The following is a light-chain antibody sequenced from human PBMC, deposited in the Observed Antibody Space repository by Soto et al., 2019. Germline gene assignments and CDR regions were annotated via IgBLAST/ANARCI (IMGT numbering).Light chain of an antibody. J-gene: IGKJ1*01. V-gene: IGKV3-20*01. CDR1: QSLRRTY. CDR3: QQYGSSIT. Sequence: EIVMTQSPATLAGSPGEIATLSCRASQSLRRTYLAWYQQKPGHAPRLLIYGASSRATGIPDRLSGSGSGTDFTLTISRLEPEDFAVYYCQQYGSSITFGQGTKVDIK. CDR2: GAS.